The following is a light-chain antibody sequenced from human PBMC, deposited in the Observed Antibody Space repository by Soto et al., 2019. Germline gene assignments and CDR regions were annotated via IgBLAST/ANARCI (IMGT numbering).Light chain of an antibody. J-gene: IGLJ2*01. Sequence: NFMLTQPHSVSESPGKTVTISCSRSSGSIASNYVPWYQQRPGSSPTTVIYDDNQRPSGVPDRFSGSIDSSSNSASLTISGLKTEDEADYYCQSYDSSNPVVFGGGTKLTVL. CDR3: QSYDSSNPVV. CDR1: SGSIASNY. V-gene: IGLV6-57*01. CDR2: DDN.